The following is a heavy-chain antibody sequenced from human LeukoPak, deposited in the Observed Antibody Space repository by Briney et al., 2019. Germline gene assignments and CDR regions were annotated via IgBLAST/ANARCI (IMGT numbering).Heavy chain of an antibody. CDR1: GFTCSSYA. J-gene: IGHJ5*02. V-gene: IGHV3-30*04. D-gene: IGHD2-15*01. CDR3: ARDLHCSGGTCYSYSSHRNWFDP. CDR2: ISYDGSNK. Sequence: GTSLRLSCAASGFTCSSYAMHWVRQAPGKGLEWVAVISYDGSNKYYADSVKGRFTISRDNSKNTLYLQVNSLRVEDTAVYYCARDLHCSGGTCYSYSSHRNWFDPWGQGTLVTVSS.